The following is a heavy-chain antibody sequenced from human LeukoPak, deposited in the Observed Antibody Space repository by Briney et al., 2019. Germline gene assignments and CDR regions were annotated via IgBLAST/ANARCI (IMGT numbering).Heavy chain of an antibody. CDR3: AKPRIDYAGNLDAFDI. CDR1: GFTFSSYA. Sequence: GGSLRLSCAASGFTFSSYAMSWVRQAPGKGLEWVSAISGSGGSTYYADSVKGRFTISRDNSKNTLYLQMNSLRAEDTAVYYCAKPRIDYAGNLDAFDIWGQGTMITVSS. V-gene: IGHV3-23*01. CDR2: ISGSGGST. J-gene: IGHJ3*02. D-gene: IGHD4-23*01.